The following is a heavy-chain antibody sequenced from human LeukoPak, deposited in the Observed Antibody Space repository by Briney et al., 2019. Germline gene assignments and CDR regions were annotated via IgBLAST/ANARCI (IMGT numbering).Heavy chain of an antibody. V-gene: IGHV3-30*04. CDR2: ISYGGSNK. CDR3: ARGREMATIFLGDY. J-gene: IGHJ4*02. CDR1: GFTFSSYA. Sequence: GGSLRLSCADSGFTFSSYAMHWVRLAPGKGLEWVAVISYGGSNKYYADSVKGRFTISRDNSKNTLYLQMNSLRAEDTAVYYCARGREMATIFLGDYWGQGTLVTVSS. D-gene: IGHD5-24*01.